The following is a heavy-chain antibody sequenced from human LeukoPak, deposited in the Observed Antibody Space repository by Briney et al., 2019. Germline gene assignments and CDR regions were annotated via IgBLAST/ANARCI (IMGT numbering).Heavy chain of an antibody. CDR3: ARSDSSSSLVLGSYYGMDV. V-gene: IGHV4-39*01. CDR2: IYYSGYT. CDR1: GGSIISSSYY. D-gene: IGHD6-6*01. J-gene: IGHJ6*02. Sequence: PSETLSLTCTVSGGSIISSSYYWVWIRQSPGKGLEWIGTIYYSGYTYYNPSLKSRVTISVDTSKNQFSLQLTSVTAADTAVYYCARSDSSSSLVLGSYYGMDVWGQGTTVTVSS.